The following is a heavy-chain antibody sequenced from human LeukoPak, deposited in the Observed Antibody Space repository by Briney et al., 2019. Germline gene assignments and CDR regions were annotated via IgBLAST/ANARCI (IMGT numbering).Heavy chain of an antibody. CDR1: GGSISSSNW. J-gene: IGHJ4*02. Sequence: SGTLSLTCAVSGGSISSSNWWSWVRQPPGKGLAWIGEIYHSGSTNYNPSLKSRVTISVDKSKNQFSLKLSSVTAADTAVYYCARVSRSWLTQTEDYWGQGTLVTVSS. CDR2: IYHSGST. D-gene: IGHD6-13*01. CDR3: ARVSRSWLTQTEDY. V-gene: IGHV4-4*02.